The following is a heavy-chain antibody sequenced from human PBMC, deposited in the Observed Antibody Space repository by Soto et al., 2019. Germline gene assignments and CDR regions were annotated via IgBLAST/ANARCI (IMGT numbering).Heavy chain of an antibody. J-gene: IGHJ4*02. CDR3: ARDRGTAMVNLSYFDY. D-gene: IGHD5-18*01. Sequence: QVQLQESGPGLVKPSQTLSLICTVSGDSISSGDYYWSWIRQPPGRGLEWMGYIYYSGSTNYNPSLKSRVTISVDTSKNQFSLKLSSVTAADTAVYYCARDRGTAMVNLSYFDYWGQGTLVTVSS. CDR1: GDSISSGDYY. V-gene: IGHV4-61*08. CDR2: IYYSGST.